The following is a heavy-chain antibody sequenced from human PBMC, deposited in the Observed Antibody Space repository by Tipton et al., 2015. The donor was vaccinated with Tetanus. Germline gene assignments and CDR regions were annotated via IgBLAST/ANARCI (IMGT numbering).Heavy chain of an antibody. CDR1: GFSISDSG. Sequence: SLRLSCAASGFSISDSGLHWVRQAPGKGLEWVAVISYDGRNKYYTDSVKGRFTISRANSKNTLYLQMDSLRPEDTGVYYCATWGQLAHKWFDPWGQGTLVTVSS. CDR3: ATWGQLAHKWFDP. D-gene: IGHD2-2*01. CDR2: ISYDGRNK. V-gene: IGHV3-30*19. J-gene: IGHJ5*02.